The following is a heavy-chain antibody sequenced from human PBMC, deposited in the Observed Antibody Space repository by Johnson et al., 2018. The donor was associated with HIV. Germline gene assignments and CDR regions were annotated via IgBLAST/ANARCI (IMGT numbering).Heavy chain of an antibody. V-gene: IGHV3-NL1*01. D-gene: IGHD4-17*01. CDR3: ARDKDYGANQAFDI. J-gene: IGHJ3*02. Sequence: QVQLVESGGGVVQPGRSPRLSCAASGFSFSSYGMAWVRQAPGKGLEWVSGINWNGARTGHADSVKGRFTISRDNSKNTLYLQMNSLATEDTAVYYCARDKDYGANQAFDIWGQGTMVTVSS. CDR2: INWNGART. CDR1: GFSFSSYG.